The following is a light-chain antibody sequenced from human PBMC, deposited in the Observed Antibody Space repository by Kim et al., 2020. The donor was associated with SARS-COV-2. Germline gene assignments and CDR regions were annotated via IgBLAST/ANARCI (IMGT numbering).Light chain of an antibody. CDR1: QGISSY. Sequence: ASVGDRVTITCRASQGISSYLDWYQQKPGKAPKLLIYAASTLQSGVPSRFSGSGSGTEFTLTISSLQPEDFATYYCQQLNSYPRYTFGQGTKLEI. CDR3: QQLNSYPRYT. CDR2: AAS. J-gene: IGKJ2*01. V-gene: IGKV1-9*01.